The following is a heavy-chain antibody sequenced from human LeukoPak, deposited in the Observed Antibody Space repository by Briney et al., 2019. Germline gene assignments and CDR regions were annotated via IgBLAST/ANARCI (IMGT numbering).Heavy chain of an antibody. J-gene: IGHJ5*02. CDR3: ARPSFVTATTNWFDP. CDR1: GYTFTGYY. D-gene: IGHD2-21*02. Sequence: ASVKVSCKASGYTFTGYYMHWVRQAPGQGLEWMGWINPNSGGTNYAQKFQGRVAMTRDTSISTACMELSRLRSDDTAVYYCARPSFVTATTNWFDPWGQGTLVTVSS. V-gene: IGHV1-2*02. CDR2: INPNSGGT.